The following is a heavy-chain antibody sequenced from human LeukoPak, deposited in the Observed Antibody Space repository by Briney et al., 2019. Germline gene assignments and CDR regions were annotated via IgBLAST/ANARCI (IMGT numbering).Heavy chain of an antibody. CDR1: GFTVSSNY. Sequence: PGGSLRLSCAASGFTVSSNYMSWVSQAPGKGLEWVSVIYSGGSTYYADSVRGRFTISRDNSKNTLYLQMNSLRAEDTAVYYCARATWRYYFDYRGQGTLVTVSS. D-gene: IGHD3-3*01. CDR2: IYSGGST. J-gene: IGHJ4*02. CDR3: ARATWRYYFDY. V-gene: IGHV3-66*01.